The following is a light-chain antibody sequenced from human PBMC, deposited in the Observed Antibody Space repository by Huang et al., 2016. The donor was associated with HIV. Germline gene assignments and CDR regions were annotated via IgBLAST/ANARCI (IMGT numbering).Light chain of an antibody. CDR2: KAS. V-gene: IGKV1-5*03. Sequence: DIQMTQSPSTLSASVGDRVTITCRASQHINSWLAWYQQKPGKAPKLLIYKASSLESGVPSRFSGSRSGTEFTLTISSLQPDDFATYYCQQYNSRYTFGQGTKLEIK. CDR3: QQYNSRYT. J-gene: IGKJ2*01. CDR1: QHINSW.